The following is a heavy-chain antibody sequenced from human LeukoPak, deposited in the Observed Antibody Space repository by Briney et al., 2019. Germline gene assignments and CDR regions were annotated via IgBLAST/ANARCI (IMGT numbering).Heavy chain of an antibody. Sequence: SETLSLTCTVPGGSISSYYWSWIRQPAGRGLEWIGRIYTSGSTNYNPSLKSRVTMSVDTSKNQFSLKLSSVTAADTAVYYCARGGSGRTVYYYYYMDVWGKGTTVTVSS. CDR2: IYTSGST. J-gene: IGHJ6*03. CDR1: GGSISSYY. D-gene: IGHD3-10*01. CDR3: ARGGSGRTVYYYYYMDV. V-gene: IGHV4-4*07.